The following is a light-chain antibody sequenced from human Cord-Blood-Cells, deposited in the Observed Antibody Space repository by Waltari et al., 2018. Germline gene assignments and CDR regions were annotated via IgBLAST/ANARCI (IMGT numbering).Light chain of an antibody. CDR2: STN. J-gene: IGLJ1*01. CDR1: SGSVSTSYY. V-gene: IGLV8-61*01. CDR3: VLYMGSGIGV. Sequence: QTVVTQEPSFSVSPGGTVTLTCGLSSGSVSTSYYPSWYQQTPGQAPRTLIYSTNTRSSGVPDRVSGSILGNKAALTITGAQADDESDYYCVLYMGSGIGVFGTGTKVTVL.